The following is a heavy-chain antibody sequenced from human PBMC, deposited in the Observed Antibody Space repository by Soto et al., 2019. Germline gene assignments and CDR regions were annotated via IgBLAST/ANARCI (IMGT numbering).Heavy chain of an antibody. CDR3: ARSPSKPGIAVAGTKSDY. CDR2: INHSGST. CDR1: GGSCSGYY. D-gene: IGHD6-19*01. J-gene: IGHJ4*02. V-gene: IGHV4-34*01. Sequence: SETLSLTCAVYGGSCSGYYWSWILQPQGKGLEWIGEINHSGSTNYNPSLKSRVTISVDTSKNQFSLKLSSVTAADTAVYYCARSPSKPGIAVAGTKSDYWGQGTLVTVSS.